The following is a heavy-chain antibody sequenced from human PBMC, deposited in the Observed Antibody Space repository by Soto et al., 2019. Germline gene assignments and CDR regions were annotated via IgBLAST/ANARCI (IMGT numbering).Heavy chain of an antibody. Sequence: GGSLRLSCAAPGFRFSFSTYEMSWVRQAPGKGLEWVSCSSSAGDIIRYADSVKGRFTMSKDNAKNSVYLQMNNLRAEDTAVYYCARVLQRGGYGMDVWGQGTTVTVPS. V-gene: IGHV3-48*03. CDR1: GFRFSFSTYE. CDR2: SSSAGDII. J-gene: IGHJ6*02. CDR3: ARVLQRGGYGMDV.